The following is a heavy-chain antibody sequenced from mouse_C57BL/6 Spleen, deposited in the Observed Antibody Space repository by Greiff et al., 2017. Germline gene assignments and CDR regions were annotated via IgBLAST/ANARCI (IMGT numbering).Heavy chain of an antibody. CDR2: IDPSDSYT. Sequence: QVQLQQPGAELVRPGTSVKLSCKASGYTFTSYWMHWVKQRPGQGLEWIGVIDPSDSYTNYNQKFKGKATLTVDTSSSTAYMQLSSLTSEDSAVYYCARRGEYGNLDYWGQGTTLTVSS. D-gene: IGHD2-10*02. CDR1: GYTFTSYW. CDR3: ARRGEYGNLDY. J-gene: IGHJ2*01. V-gene: IGHV1-59*01.